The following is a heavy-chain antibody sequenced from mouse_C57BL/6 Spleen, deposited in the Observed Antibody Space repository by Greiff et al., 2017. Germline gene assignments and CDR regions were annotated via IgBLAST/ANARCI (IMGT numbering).Heavy chain of an antibody. Sequence: QVHVKQSGAELARPGASVKLSCKASGYTFTSYGISWVKQRTGQGLEWIGEIYPRSGNTYYNEKFKGKATLTADKSSSTAYMELRSLTSEDSAVYFCARGDGNAYYAMDYWGQGTSVTVSS. J-gene: IGHJ4*01. D-gene: IGHD2-1*01. V-gene: IGHV1-81*01. CDR1: GYTFTSYG. CDR3: ARGDGNAYYAMDY. CDR2: IYPRSGNT.